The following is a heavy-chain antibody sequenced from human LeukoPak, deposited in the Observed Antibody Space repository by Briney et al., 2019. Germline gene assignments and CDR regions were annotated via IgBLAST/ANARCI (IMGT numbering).Heavy chain of an antibody. CDR2: INHSGDT. CDR1: GGSFRGYY. CDR3: ARNLDN. V-gene: IGHV4-34*01. Sequence: SETLSHTCAVYGGSFRGYYWSWFRQSPGKGLEWIGEINHSGDTSYNPSLKSRVSTSVDTSTSQFFLNLSSVTAADTAVYYCARNLDNWGQGTLVTVSS. J-gene: IGHJ4*02.